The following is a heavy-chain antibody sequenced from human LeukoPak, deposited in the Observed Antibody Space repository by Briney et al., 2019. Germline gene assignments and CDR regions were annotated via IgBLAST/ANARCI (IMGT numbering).Heavy chain of an antibody. CDR2: IYYSGST. J-gene: IGHJ4*02. V-gene: IGHV4-30-4*01. D-gene: IGHD3-22*01. Sequence: PSQTLSLTCTVSGGSISSGDYYWGWVRQPPGTGLEWIGYIYYSGSTYYNPSLKSRVTISVDTSKNQFSLKLSSVTAADTAVYYCARERGYYDSSGYYENDYWGQGTLVTVSS. CDR1: GGSISSGDYY. CDR3: ARERGYYDSSGYYENDY.